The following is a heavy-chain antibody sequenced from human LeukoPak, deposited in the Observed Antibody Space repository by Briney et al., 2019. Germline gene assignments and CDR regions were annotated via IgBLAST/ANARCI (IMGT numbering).Heavy chain of an antibody. J-gene: IGHJ3*02. D-gene: IGHD6-13*01. CDR1: GFTFSSYA. Sequence: GSLRLSCAASGFTFSSYALSWVRQAPGKVLEWVSAISGSGGRTYYADSVKGRVTISRDNSKNTLYLQMNSLRAEDTAVYYCANDIAAASATSDAFDIWGQGTMVTVSS. V-gene: IGHV3-23*01. CDR3: ANDIAAASATSDAFDI. CDR2: ISGSGGRT.